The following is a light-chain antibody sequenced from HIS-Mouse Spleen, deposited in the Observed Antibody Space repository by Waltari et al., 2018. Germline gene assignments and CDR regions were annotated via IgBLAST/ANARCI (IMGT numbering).Light chain of an antibody. CDR3: AAWDDSLNGNYV. V-gene: IGLV1-44*01. CDR1: SFNIWSNT. CDR2: SNN. Sequence: QSVLTQPPSASGTPGQRVTISCSGSSFNIWSNTVNWYQQLPGTAPKLLIYSNNQRPSGVPDRFSGSKSGTSASLAISGLQSEDEADYYCAAWDDSLNGNYVFGTGTKVTVL. J-gene: IGLJ1*01.